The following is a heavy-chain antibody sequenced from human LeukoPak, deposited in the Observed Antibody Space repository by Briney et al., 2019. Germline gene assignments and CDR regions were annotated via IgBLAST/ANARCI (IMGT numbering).Heavy chain of an antibody. CDR2: IHSDGTGT. J-gene: IGHJ4*02. Sequence: GGSLRLSCVASGFTFSSYWMHWVRQAPGKGLVWVSRIHSDGTGTSYADSVEGRFTISRDNAKNTLYLQMNSLRAEDTAVYYCARGSSVREDYWGQGTLVTVSS. D-gene: IGHD3-10*01. CDR3: ARGSSVREDY. V-gene: IGHV3-74*01. CDR1: GFTFSSYW.